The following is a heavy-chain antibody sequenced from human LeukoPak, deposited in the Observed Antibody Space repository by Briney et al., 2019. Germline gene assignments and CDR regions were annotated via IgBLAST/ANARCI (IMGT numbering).Heavy chain of an antibody. J-gene: IGHJ4*02. Sequence: PGRSLRLSCAASGFTFSSYAMHWVRQAPGKGLEWVAVISYDGSNKYYADSVKGRFTISRDNSKNTLYLQMNSLRAEDTAVYYCASFVGYSYVLNYWGQGTLVTVSS. V-gene: IGHV3-30-3*01. CDR2: ISYDGSNK. CDR1: GFTFSSYA. D-gene: IGHD5-18*01. CDR3: ASFVGYSYVLNY.